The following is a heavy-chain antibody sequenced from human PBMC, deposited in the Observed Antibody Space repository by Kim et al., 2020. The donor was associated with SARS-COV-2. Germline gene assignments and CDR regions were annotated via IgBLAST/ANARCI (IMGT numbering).Heavy chain of an antibody. CDR1: GFTFSSYN. D-gene: IGHD3-3*01. V-gene: IGHV3-30*18. CDR2: ISYDGSNT. J-gene: IGHJ6*02. Sequence: GGSLRLSCAASGFTFSSYNIHWVRQAPGKGLEWVAVISYDGSNTYYADSVKGRFTVSRDNSKNTLYLQMNNLRAGDTAVYYCAKDIIRMDDFWIDFIGYYYYGMDVWGHGTTVTVSS. CDR3: AKDIIRMDDFWIDFIGYYYYGMDV.